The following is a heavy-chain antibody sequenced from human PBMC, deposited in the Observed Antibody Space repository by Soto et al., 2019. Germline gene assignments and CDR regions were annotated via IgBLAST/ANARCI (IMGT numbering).Heavy chain of an antibody. CDR2: IKSKTDGGTT. CDR1: GFTFSNAW. Sequence: GGSLRLSCAASGFTFSNAWMSWVRQAPGKGLEWVGRIKSKTDGGTTDYAAPVKGRFTISRDDSKNTLYLQMNSLKTEDTAVYYCTTDPDGFRNYGDYTRQYYFDYWGQGTLVTVSS. CDR3: TTDPDGFRNYGDYTRQYYFDY. J-gene: IGHJ4*02. D-gene: IGHD4-17*01. V-gene: IGHV3-15*01.